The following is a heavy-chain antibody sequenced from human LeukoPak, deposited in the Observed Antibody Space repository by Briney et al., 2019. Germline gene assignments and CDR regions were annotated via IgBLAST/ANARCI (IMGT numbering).Heavy chain of an antibody. CDR2: IYTSGST. V-gene: IGHV4-4*07. Sequence: TSETLSLTCTVSGGSISSYYWSWIRQPAGKGLEWIGRIYTSGSTNYNPSLKSRVTMSVDTSKNQFSLKLSSVTAADTAAYYCARLGYCSGGSCYYYYYMDVWGKGTTVTVSS. D-gene: IGHD2-15*01. J-gene: IGHJ6*03. CDR3: ARLGYCSGGSCYYYYYMDV. CDR1: GGSISSYY.